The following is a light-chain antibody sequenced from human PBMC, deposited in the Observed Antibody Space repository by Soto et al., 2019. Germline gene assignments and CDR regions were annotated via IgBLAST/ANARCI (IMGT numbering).Light chain of an antibody. J-gene: IGLJ1*01. CDR2: SNT. CDR1: TSNIGGNF. V-gene: IGLV1-47*02. Sequence: SCSGSTSNIGGNFVSWYQQFPGTAPKLLVYSNTQQPSGVPARLSGSKSGTSASTSISAIRSDDQAHYYCAAWDDSLSAYVFGTGTKVT. CDR3: AAWDDSLSAYV.